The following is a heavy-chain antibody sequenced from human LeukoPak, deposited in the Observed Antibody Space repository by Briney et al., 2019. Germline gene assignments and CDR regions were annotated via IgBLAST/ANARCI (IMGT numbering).Heavy chain of an antibody. Sequence: PGGSLRLSCAASGFTFSSYGMHWVRQAPGKGLEWVAFMRYDGSNKYYADSVKGRFTISRDNSKNTLYLQMNSLRAEDTAVYYCAKDHLCCTNEYLQHWGQGTLVTVSS. CDR2: MRYDGSNK. CDR3: AKDHLCCTNEYLQH. J-gene: IGHJ1*01. V-gene: IGHV3-30*02. CDR1: GFTFSSYG. D-gene: IGHD4/OR15-4a*01.